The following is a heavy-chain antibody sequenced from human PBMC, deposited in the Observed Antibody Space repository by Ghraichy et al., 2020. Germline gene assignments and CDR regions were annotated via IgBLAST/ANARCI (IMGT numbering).Heavy chain of an antibody. CDR2: IKIDETEK. V-gene: IGHV3-7*03. Sequence: GEPLNISCAASGFSFRSYWMTWVRQAPGKGLEWVANIKIDETEKYYVGSVKGRFTISRDNAKNSLYLQMNSLRAEDTALYYCGRGGPDNSNYAVDIWGQGTMVTVSS. D-gene: IGHD4-11*01. J-gene: IGHJ3*02. CDR1: GFSFRSYW. CDR3: GRGGPDNSNYAVDI.